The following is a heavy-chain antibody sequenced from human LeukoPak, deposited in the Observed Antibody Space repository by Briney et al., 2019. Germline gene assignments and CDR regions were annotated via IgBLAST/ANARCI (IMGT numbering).Heavy chain of an antibody. CDR2: INHSGST. J-gene: IGHJ4*02. CDR3: ARGRSSWYGPNFDY. D-gene: IGHD6-13*01. Sequence: SETLSLTCAVSGGSFSGYYWSWLRQPPGKGLEWIGEINHSGSTNYNPSLKSRVTISVDTSKNQFSLKLSSVTAADTAVYYCARGRSSWYGPNFDYWGQGTLVTVSS. CDR1: GGSFSGYY. V-gene: IGHV4-34*01.